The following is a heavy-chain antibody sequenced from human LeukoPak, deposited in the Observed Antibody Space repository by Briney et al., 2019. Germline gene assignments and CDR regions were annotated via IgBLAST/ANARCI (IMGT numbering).Heavy chain of an antibody. D-gene: IGHD3-3*01. J-gene: IGHJ4*02. CDR2: ISSSSNYI. Sequence: PGGSLRLSCAASGFTFSNYAMNWVRQAPGKGLEWVSTISSSSNYIYYADSVKGRFTISRDNAKNSLYLQMNSLRAEDTAVYYCARDLTDDFWSGYHFDYWGQGDLVTVSS. CDR3: ARDLTDDFWSGYHFDY. CDR1: GFTFSNYA. V-gene: IGHV3-21*01.